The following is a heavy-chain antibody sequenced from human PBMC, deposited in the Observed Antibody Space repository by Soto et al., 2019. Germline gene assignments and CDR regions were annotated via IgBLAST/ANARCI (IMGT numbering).Heavy chain of an antibody. CDR2: IYYIGST. CDR3: ARADYSNYGRYYYYYMEV. Sequence: SDTLSLTCAVYCGSFSGYYCTWIRPPPLNGLEWIGYIYYIGSTNYNPSLKSRVTISVDASKNQFSLKLTPVSAADTAVYYCARADYSNYGRYYYYYMEVWGKGTTVTVSS. V-gene: IGHV4-59*07. CDR1: CGSFSGYY. D-gene: IGHD4-4*01. J-gene: IGHJ6*03.